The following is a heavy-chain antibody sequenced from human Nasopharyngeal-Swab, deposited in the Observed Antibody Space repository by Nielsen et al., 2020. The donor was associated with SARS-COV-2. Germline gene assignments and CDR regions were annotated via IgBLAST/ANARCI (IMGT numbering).Heavy chain of an antibody. CDR2: ISSSSSYI. CDR3: ARVVLDSSGYYYPVNAFDI. CDR1: GFTFSSYS. J-gene: IGHJ3*02. Sequence: GEPLKISCAASGFTFSSYSMNWVRQAPGKGLEWVSSISSSSSYIYYADSVKGRFTISRDNAKNSLYLQMNSLRAEDTAVYYCARVVLDSSGYYYPVNAFDIWGQGTMVTVSS. V-gene: IGHV3-21*01. D-gene: IGHD3-22*01.